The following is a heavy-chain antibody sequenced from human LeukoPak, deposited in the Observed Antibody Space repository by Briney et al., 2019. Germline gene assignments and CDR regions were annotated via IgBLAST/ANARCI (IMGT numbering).Heavy chain of an antibody. D-gene: IGHD2-15*01. J-gene: IGHJ4*02. Sequence: GGSLRLSCAASGFTFSNYWMSWVRQAPGKGLEWVANINKDGSETYYADSVKGRFTMSRDNAKNSLDLQMKSLRAEDTAVYYCARPELPGWSVLFDFWGQGTLVTVSS. CDR3: ARPELPGWSVLFDF. CDR2: INKDGSET. CDR1: GFTFSNYW. V-gene: IGHV3-7*01.